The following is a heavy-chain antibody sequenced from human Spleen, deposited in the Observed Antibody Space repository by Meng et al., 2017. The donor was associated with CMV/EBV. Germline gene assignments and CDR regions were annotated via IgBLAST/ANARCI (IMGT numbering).Heavy chain of an antibody. CDR2: IYYSGST. CDR1: GGSVSSGSYY. CDR3: ARALYCSTTSCYRGSYYDLLTSRSLYNFYGMDV. V-gene: IGHV4-61*01. D-gene: IGHD2-2*01. Sequence: SETLSLTXTVSGGSVSSGSYYWSWIRQPPGKGLEWIGYIYYSGSTNYNPSLKSRVTISVDTSKNQFSLKLSSVTAADTALYYCARALYCSTTSCYRGSYYDLLTSRSLYNFYGMDVWGQGATVTVS. J-gene: IGHJ6*02.